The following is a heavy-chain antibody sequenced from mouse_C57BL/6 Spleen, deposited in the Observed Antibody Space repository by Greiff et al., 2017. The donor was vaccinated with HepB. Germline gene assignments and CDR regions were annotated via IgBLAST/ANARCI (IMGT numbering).Heavy chain of an antibody. CDR3: SISGWLLRFAY. D-gene: IGHD2-3*01. CDR2: INSNNGGT. Sequence: EVQLQQSGPELVKPGASVKILCKASGYTFTDYNMDWVKQSLGKSLEWIGDINSNNGGTIYNQKFKGKATLTVDKSSSTAYMELRSLTSEDTEVYYCSISGWLLRFAYWGQGTLVAVSA. J-gene: IGHJ3*01. V-gene: IGHV1-18*01. CDR1: GYTFTDYN.